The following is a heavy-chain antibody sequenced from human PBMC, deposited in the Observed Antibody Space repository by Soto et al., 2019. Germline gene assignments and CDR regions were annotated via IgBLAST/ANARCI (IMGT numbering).Heavy chain of an antibody. CDR1: GFTFSRYA. V-gene: IGHV3-23*01. Sequence: EVQLLESGGGLVQPGGSLRLSCAASGFTFSRYAMSWVSQAPGKGLEWVSAISGSGGSTYYADSVKGRFTISRDNSNNTLYLQMNSLRAEDTAVYYCAKDRPLRITMIVVVNYFDYWGQGTLVTVSS. D-gene: IGHD3-22*01. J-gene: IGHJ4*02. CDR2: ISGSGGST. CDR3: AKDRPLRITMIVVVNYFDY.